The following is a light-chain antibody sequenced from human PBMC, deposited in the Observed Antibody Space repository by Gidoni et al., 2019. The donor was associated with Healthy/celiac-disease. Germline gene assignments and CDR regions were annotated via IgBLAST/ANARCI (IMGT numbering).Light chain of an antibody. J-gene: IGKJ4*01. V-gene: IGKV3-20*01. CDR2: GAS. CDR1: QSVSSSY. Sequence: EIVLTQSPGTRSLSPGERATLSCRASQSVSSSYLAWYQQKPGQAPRLLIYGASSMATGIPDRFSCSGSGTDFTLTISRLEPEDFALYYRQQYGSSPLTFGGGTKVEIK. CDR3: QQYGSSPLT.